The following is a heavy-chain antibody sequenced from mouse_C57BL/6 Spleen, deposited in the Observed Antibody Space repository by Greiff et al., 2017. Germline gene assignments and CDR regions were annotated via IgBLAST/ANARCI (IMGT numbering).Heavy chain of an antibody. CDR2: IYPRSGNT. V-gene: IGHV1-81*01. Sequence: VQLQQSGAELARPGASVKLSCKASGYTFTSYGISWVKQRTGQGLEWIGEIYPRSGNTYYNEKFKGKATLTADKSSSTAYMELRSLTSEDSAVYFCARWAYDYDETGFAYWGQGTLVTVSA. D-gene: IGHD2-4*01. CDR3: ARWAYDYDETGFAY. J-gene: IGHJ3*01. CDR1: GYTFTSYG.